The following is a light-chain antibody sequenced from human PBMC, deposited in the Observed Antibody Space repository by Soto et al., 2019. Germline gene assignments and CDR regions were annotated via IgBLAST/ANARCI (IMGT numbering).Light chain of an antibody. V-gene: IGKV1-9*01. CDR3: QYINSFPLT. J-gene: IGKJ4*01. CDR2: LAS. CDR1: QGIRNY. Sequence: IQLTQSPSSLSASVGDRVTITCRASQGIRNYLAWYQQKPGKAPNLLINLASTLQGGVPSRFSGSGSGTDFSLTISSLQPEDVATYYCQYINSFPLTFGGGTKVELK.